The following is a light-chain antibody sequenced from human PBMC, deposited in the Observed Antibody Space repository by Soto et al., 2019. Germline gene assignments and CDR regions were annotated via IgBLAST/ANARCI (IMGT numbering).Light chain of an antibody. V-gene: IGLV2-14*01. J-gene: IGLJ3*02. Sequence: QSVLTQPASVSGSPGQSITIYCTGTSSDVGAYNYVSWYQQHPGKAPKLMIYDVTNRPSGVSNRFSGSKSGNTASLTISGLQPEDEADYYCSSSTTSSSPLFGGGTKVTVL. CDR1: SSDVGAYNY. CDR2: DVT. CDR3: SSSTTSSSPL.